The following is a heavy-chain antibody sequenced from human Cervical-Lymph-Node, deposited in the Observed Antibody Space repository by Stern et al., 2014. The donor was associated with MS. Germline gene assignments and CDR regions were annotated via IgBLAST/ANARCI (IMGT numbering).Heavy chain of an antibody. D-gene: IGHD2-2*02. CDR1: GCTFTSYA. CDR2: IIPIFGTA. Sequence: QVQLVQSGAEVKKPGSSVKVSCKASGCTFTSYAISWVRQAPGQGLEWMGGIIPIFGTASYAQKFQGRVKITADQSTSTDYMELSSLRSEDTAVYYCARYTVAFDIWGQGTMVTVSS. J-gene: IGHJ3*02. CDR3: ARYTVAFDI. V-gene: IGHV1-69*12.